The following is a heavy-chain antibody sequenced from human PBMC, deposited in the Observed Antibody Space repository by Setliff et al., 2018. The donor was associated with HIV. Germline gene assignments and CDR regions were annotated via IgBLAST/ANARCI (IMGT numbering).Heavy chain of an antibody. CDR3: ARQGGYYSPLDY. Sequence: TLSLTCNVSGGSIKNYYWSWIRQSPGRGLEWIGNIYYTGSINYNPSLQSRLTISIDTSKNKFSLGLTSVTAEDTAVYYCARQGGYYSPLDYWGQGALVTVSS. J-gene: IGHJ4*02. CDR2: IYYTGSI. V-gene: IGHV4-59*01. D-gene: IGHD3-3*01. CDR1: GGSIKNYY.